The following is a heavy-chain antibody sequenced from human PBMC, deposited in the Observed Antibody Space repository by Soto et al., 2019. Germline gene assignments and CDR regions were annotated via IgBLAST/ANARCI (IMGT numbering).Heavy chain of an antibody. J-gene: IGHJ4*02. Sequence: QVRPQQWGAGLLKPSETLSLTCGVSGGSFNTYYWTWIRQSPGKGLEWIGEVNSDGNSVYTPSFRSRASISLGTSKKQFSLWLSSVTAADKAVYNCARGREGYLELLNDDWGQGTLVTVSS. CDR3: ARGREGYLELLNDD. D-gene: IGHD3-3*01. CDR2: VNSDGNS. CDR1: GGSFNTYY. V-gene: IGHV4-34*02.